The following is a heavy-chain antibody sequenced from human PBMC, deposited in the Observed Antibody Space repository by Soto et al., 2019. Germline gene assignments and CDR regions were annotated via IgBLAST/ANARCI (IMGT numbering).Heavy chain of an antibody. D-gene: IGHD6-19*01. V-gene: IGHV1-18*01. Sequence: GVSVKVSCKASGYTFTSYGISWVRQAPGQGLEWMGWISAYNGNTNYAQKLQGRVTMTTDTSTSTAYMDLRSLRSDDTAVYYCASHSSGWPSNWFDPWGQGTLVTVSS. J-gene: IGHJ5*02. CDR1: GYTFTSYG. CDR2: ISAYNGNT. CDR3: ASHSSGWPSNWFDP.